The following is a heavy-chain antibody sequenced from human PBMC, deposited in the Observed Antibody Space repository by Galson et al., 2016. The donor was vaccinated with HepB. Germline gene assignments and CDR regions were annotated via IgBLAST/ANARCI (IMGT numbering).Heavy chain of an antibody. CDR2: ISWNIGNM. Sequence: SLRLSCAASGFTFESYAMHWFRHAPGKGLEWVAGISWNIGNMAYADSVKGRFTISRDNAKNSLYLQQNSLRVVDTALEYCGKAPQWRPARLDPWGQGTLVTVSS. CDR1: GFTFESYA. CDR3: GKAPQWRPARLDP. V-gene: IGHV3-9*01. D-gene: IGHD2-2*01. J-gene: IGHJ5*02.